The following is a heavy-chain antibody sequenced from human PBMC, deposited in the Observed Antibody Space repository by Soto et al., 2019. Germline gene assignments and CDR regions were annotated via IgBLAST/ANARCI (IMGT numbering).Heavy chain of an antibody. J-gene: IGHJ5*02. CDR3: ARGLGYCSTTTCTEDWFDP. D-gene: IGHD2-2*01. V-gene: IGHV4-30-2*01. CDR1: GDSISSGDNS. CDR2: IYRSGST. Sequence: KSSETLSLTCAVSGDSISSGDNSWSWIRQPPXKGLEWIGYIYRSGSTFYNPSLKSRVTLSVDTSKNQFSLSLRSLTAADTALYYCARGLGYCSTTTCTEDWFDPWGPGILVTVFS.